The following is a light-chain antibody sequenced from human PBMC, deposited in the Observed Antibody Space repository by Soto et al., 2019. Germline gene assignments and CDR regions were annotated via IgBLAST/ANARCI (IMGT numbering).Light chain of an antibody. Sequence: EIVMTQSPATLSVSPGERATLSCRASQSVSSNLAWYQQRPGQAPRLLIYGASTRATGIPDRFSGSGSGTEFTLGISSLQSEDFAVYFCQQYDRWPWTFGQGTKVEIK. CDR3: QQYDRWPWT. CDR2: GAS. CDR1: QSVSSN. J-gene: IGKJ1*01. V-gene: IGKV3-15*01.